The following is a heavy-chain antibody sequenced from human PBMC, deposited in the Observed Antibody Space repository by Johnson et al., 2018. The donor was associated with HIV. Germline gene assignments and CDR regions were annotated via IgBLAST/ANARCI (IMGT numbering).Heavy chain of an antibody. Sequence: VQLVESGGGVVQPGRSLRLSCAASGFTFSSYGMHWVRQAPGKGLEWVSYISSSGSTIYYADSVKGRFTISRDNSKNTLYLQMNSLRAEDTAVYYCARGNGDYSDVFDIWGQGTMVTVSS. J-gene: IGHJ3*02. V-gene: IGHV3-48*01. CDR1: GFTFSSYG. D-gene: IGHD4-17*01. CDR2: ISSSGSTI. CDR3: ARGNGDYSDVFDI.